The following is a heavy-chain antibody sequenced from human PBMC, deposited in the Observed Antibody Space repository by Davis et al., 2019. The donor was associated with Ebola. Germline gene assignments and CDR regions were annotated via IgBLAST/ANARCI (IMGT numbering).Heavy chain of an antibody. CDR1: GYTFTGYY. J-gene: IGHJ4*02. CDR3: ARGWFRELWQFDY. V-gene: IGHV1-2*04. CDR2: INPNSGGT. D-gene: IGHD3-10*01. Sequence: AASVKVSCKASGYTFTGYYMHWVRQAPGQGLEWMGWINPNSGGTNYAQKFQGWVTMTRNTSISTAYMELSSLRSEDTAVYYCARGWFRELWQFDYWGQGTLVTVSS.